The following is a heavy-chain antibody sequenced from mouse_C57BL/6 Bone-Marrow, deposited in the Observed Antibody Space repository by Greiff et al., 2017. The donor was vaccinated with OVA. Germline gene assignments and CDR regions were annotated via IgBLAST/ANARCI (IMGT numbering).Heavy chain of an antibody. J-gene: IGHJ2*01. CDR2: IDPSDSYT. CDR3: ARGWVLTGGY. D-gene: IGHD1-1*02. V-gene: IGHV1-59*01. Sequence: QVQLQQPGAELVRPGTSVKLSCKASGYTFTSYWMHWVKQRPGQGLEWIGVIDPSDSYTNYNQKFKGKATLTVDTSSSTAYMQLSSLTAEDSAVYYCARGWVLTGGYWGQGTTLTVSS. CDR1: GYTFTSYW.